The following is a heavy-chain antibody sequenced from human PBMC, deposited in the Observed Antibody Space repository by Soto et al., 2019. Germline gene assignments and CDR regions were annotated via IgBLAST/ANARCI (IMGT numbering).Heavy chain of an antibody. V-gene: IGHV4-30-4*01. CDR3: ASVRGVTYFDY. D-gene: IGHD3-10*02. Sequence: QVQLQESGPGLVKPSQTLSLTCTVSGGSISSGDYYWSWIRQPPGKGLEWTGYIYYRGSTYSNPSLKSRVTISVDTSKNQYSLKLTSVTAADTAVYYCASVRGVTYFDYWGQGTLVTVSS. CDR1: GGSISSGDYY. J-gene: IGHJ4*02. CDR2: IYYRGST.